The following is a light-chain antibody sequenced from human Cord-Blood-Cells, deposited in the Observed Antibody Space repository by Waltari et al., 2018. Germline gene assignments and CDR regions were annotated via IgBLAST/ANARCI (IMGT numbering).Light chain of an antibody. CDR1: QSISSW. CDR2: KAS. J-gene: IGKJ2*01. V-gene: IGKV1-5*03. CDR3: QQYNSYWT. Sequence: DIQMTQSPSTLSASVGDRVTITCRASQSISSWLAWYQQKPGKAPKLLIYKASSLESGVPSRFSGSGSGTEFTLTISSPQPDDFATYYCQQYNSYWTFGQGTKLEIK.